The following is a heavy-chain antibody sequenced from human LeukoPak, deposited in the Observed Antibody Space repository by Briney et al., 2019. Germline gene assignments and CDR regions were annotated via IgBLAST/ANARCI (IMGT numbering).Heavy chain of an antibody. CDR3: AREPKYYDFWSGHDY. CDR2: MSPNSGNT. J-gene: IGHJ4*02. V-gene: IGHV1-8*01. CDR1: GYTFTSYD. Sequence: ASVKVSCTASGYTFTSYDFNWVRQATGQGLEWMGWMSPNSGNTGYAQKFQGRVTMTRDTSTSTVYMELSSLRSEDTAVYYCAREPKYYDFWSGHDYWGQGTLVTVSS. D-gene: IGHD3-3*01.